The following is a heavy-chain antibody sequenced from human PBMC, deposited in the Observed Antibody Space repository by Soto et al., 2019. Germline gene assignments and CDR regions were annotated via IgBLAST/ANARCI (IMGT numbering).Heavy chain of an antibody. CDR2: IVVGSGNT. V-gene: IGHV1-58*02. CDR3: AAVPYYYDTSGTYFDY. J-gene: IGHJ4*02. CDR1: GFTLSSSA. Sequence: GASVRVSCKASGFTLSSSAIHWVRQARGQRLEWIARIVVGSGNTNYAQKFQERLTISRDMSTNTAYMELSSLRSEDTAVYYCAAVPYYYDTSGTYFDYWGQRTLVTVSS. D-gene: IGHD3-22*01.